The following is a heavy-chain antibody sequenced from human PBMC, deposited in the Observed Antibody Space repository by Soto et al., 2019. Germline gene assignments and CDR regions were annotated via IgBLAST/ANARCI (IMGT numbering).Heavy chain of an antibody. D-gene: IGHD6-19*01. J-gene: IGHJ4*02. CDR2: IYYSGST. CDR3: ARGWIAVAGRVFDY. Sequence: SETLSLTCTVSGGSISSGGYYWSWIRQHPGKGLEWIGYIYYSGSTYYNPSLKSRVTISVDTSKNQFSLKLSSVTAADTAVYYCARGWIAVAGRVFDYWGQGTLVTVSS. V-gene: IGHV4-31*03. CDR1: GGSISSGGYY.